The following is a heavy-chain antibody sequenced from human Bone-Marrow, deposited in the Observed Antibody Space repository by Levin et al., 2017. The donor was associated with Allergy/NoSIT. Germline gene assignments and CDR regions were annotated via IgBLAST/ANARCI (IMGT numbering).Heavy chain of an antibody. V-gene: IGHV4-34*01. CDR3: ARGRQYYGSGRFDY. D-gene: IGHD3-10*01. J-gene: IGHJ4*02. CDR1: NGSLSGYY. Sequence: SQTLSLTCAVLNGSLSGYYWSWIRQPPGKGLEWIAEINQSGTTNYNPSLKSRVTMSEDTAKHQFSLKLSSVTAADTAVYFCARGRQYYGSGRFDYWGPGILVTVSS. CDR2: INQSGTT.